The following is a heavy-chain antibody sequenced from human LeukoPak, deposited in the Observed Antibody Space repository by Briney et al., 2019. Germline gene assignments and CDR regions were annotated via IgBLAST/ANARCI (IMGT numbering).Heavy chain of an antibody. J-gene: IGHJ3*02. Sequence: GGSLRLSCAASGFTFSSYSMNWVRQAPGKGLEWVSYISSTSSTIYYADSVKGRFTISRDNAKNSLYLQMNSLRDEGTAVYYCARAAPYYYDSSGYSAFDSWGQGTMVTVSA. CDR3: ARAAPYYYDSSGYSAFDS. V-gene: IGHV3-48*02. CDR1: GFTFSSYS. D-gene: IGHD3-22*01. CDR2: ISSTSSTI.